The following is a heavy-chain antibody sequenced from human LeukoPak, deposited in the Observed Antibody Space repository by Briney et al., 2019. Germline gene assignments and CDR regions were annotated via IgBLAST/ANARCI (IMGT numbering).Heavy chain of an antibody. J-gene: IGHJ4*02. CDR2: ISYDGSNK. CDR3: AKDPGSSYQYYFDY. Sequence: PGRSLRLSCAASGFTFNSYGMHWVRQAPGKGLEWVAVISYDGSNKYYADSVKGRFTISRDNSKNTLYLQMNSLRAEDTAVYYCAKDPGSSYQYYFDYWGQGTLVTVSS. D-gene: IGHD6-13*01. V-gene: IGHV3-30*18. CDR1: GFTFNSYG.